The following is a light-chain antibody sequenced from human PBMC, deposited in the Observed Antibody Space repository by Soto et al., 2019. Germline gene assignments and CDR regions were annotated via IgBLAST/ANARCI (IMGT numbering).Light chain of an antibody. CDR2: KAS. V-gene: IGKV1-5*03. CDR3: QHYNSYTDA. J-gene: IGKJ1*01. Sequence: DIQMTQSPSTLSASVGDRVTITCRASQSISTRLAWHQQKPGKAPKLLIYKASTLKSGVPSRFSGSGSGTEFTLSISSLQPDEFATYYCQHYNSYTDAFDQGTKVDIK. CDR1: QSISTR.